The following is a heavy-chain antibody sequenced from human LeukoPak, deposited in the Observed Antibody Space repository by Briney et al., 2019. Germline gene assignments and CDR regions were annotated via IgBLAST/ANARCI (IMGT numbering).Heavy chain of an antibody. CDR2: ISWNSGSI. Sequence: GGSLRLSCAASGFTFDDYAMHWVRQAPGKGLEWVSGISWNSGSIGYADSVKGRFTISRDSAKNSLYLQMNSLRAEDTALYYCAAPADLDAFDIWGQGTMVTVSS. CDR1: GFTFDDYA. J-gene: IGHJ3*02. V-gene: IGHV3-9*01. CDR3: AAPADLDAFDI.